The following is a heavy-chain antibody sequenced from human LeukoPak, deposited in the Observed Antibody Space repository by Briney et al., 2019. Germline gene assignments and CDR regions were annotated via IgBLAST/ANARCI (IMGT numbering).Heavy chain of an antibody. D-gene: IGHD2-2*01. CDR1: GFTFSDYY. CDR3: ARGPVVPAANDAFAAFDI. V-gene: IGHV3-11*06. J-gene: IGHJ3*02. Sequence: TGGSLRLSCAASGFTFSDYYMSWIRQAPGKGLEWVSYISSSSSYTNYADSVKGRFTISRDNAKNSLYLQMNSLRAEDTAVYYYARGPVVPAANDAFAAFDIWGQGTMVTVSS. CDR2: ISSSSSYT.